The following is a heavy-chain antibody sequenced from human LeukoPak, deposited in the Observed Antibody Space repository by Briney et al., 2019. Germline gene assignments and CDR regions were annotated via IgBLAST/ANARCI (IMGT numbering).Heavy chain of an antibody. CDR3: ARAQTLYSGYDSSWFDP. V-gene: IGHV3-11*06. J-gene: IGHJ5*02. Sequence: PGGSLRLSCAASGFTFSDYYMSWIRQAPGKGLEGVSYISSSSSYTNYADSAKGRFTISRDNAKNSLYLQMNSLRAEDTAVYYCARAQTLYSGYDSSWFDPWGQGTLVTVSS. CDR1: GFTFSDYY. CDR2: ISSSSSYT. D-gene: IGHD5-12*01.